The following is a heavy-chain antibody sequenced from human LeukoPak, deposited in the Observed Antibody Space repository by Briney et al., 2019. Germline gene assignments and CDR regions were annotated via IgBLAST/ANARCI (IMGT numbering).Heavy chain of an antibody. J-gene: IGHJ4*02. CDR2: IKQDGSEK. CDR3: AREWGLKQWLVDY. D-gene: IGHD6-19*01. Sequence: GGSLRLSCAASGFTFSSYWMSWVRQAPGKGLEWVANIKQDGSEKYYADSVKGRFTISRDNAKNSLYLQMNSLRAEDTAVYYCAREWGLKQWLVDYWGQGTLVTVSS. CDR1: GFTFSSYW. V-gene: IGHV3-7*01.